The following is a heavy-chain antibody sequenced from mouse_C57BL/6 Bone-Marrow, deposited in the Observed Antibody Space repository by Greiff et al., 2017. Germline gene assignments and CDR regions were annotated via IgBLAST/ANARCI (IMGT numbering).Heavy chain of an antibody. D-gene: IGHD2-5*01. CDR2: IDPENGDT. J-gene: IGHJ4*01. CDR3: TTLYSNYVAMDY. Sequence: VQLQQSGAELVRPGASVKLSCTASGFNIKDDYMHWVKQRPEQGLEWIGWIDPENGDTDYASKFQGKATITADTSSNTAYLQLSSLTSEDTAVYYCTTLYSNYVAMDYWGQGTSVTVSS. V-gene: IGHV14-4*01. CDR1: GFNIKDDY.